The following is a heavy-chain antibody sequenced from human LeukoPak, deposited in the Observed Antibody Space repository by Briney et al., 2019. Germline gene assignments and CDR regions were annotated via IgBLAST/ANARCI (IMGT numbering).Heavy chain of an antibody. Sequence: PGGSLRLSCAASRFXFSTYTINWVRQAPGKGLEWISSMSSSSSYIYYADSGKGRFTISRDNAKNSLYLQMNTLRAEDTAVYYCARDRTTVTTFDYWGQGTLVTVSS. CDR3: ARDRTTVTTFDY. CDR1: RFXFSTYT. CDR2: MSSSSSYI. V-gene: IGHV3-21*01. D-gene: IGHD4-17*01. J-gene: IGHJ4*02.